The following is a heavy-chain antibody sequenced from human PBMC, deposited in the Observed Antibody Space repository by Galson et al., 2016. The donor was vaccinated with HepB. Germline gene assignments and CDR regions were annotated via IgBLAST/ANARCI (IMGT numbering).Heavy chain of an antibody. V-gene: IGHV3-53*01. D-gene: IGHD1-26*01. CDR2: IYSTGTT. J-gene: IGHJ4*02. CDR1: GFTFTNAW. CDR3: ARDSGTPPPRRGPSSGY. Sequence: SLRLSCAASGFTFTNAWMSWVRQAPGTVLEWVSLIYSTGTTSYADSVKGRFTISRDSSKNTLYLQMNSLRAEDTAIYYCARDSGTPPPRRGPSSGYWGQGTLVTVSS.